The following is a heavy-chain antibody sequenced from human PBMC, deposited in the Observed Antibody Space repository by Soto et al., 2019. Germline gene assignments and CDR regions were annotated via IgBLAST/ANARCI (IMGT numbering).Heavy chain of an antibody. D-gene: IGHD3-22*01. CDR3: ARHRYYYDSSGYYYYGMDV. J-gene: IGHJ6*02. V-gene: IGHV5-51*01. CDR1: GYSFTSYW. CDR2: IYPGDSDT. Sequence: PGESLKISCKGSGYSFTSYWIGWVRQMPGKGLEWMWIIYPGDSDTGYSPSFQGQVTISADKSISTAYLQWSSLKASDTAMYYCARHRYYYDSSGYYYYGMDVWGQGTTVTVSS.